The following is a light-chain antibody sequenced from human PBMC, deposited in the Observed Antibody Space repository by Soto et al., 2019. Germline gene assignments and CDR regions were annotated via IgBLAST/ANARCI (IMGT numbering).Light chain of an antibody. V-gene: IGKV1-5*01. CDR1: QSISSW. J-gene: IGKJ1*01. Sequence: DIQMTRSRSTLAASVGDSVTITCRASQSISSWLGWYQHEPGKAPKLMIYDASSLESGVPSRFSGSGSGTELTLTISSLQPDDFATYYCQKYNSYSRTFGQGTKVDIK. CDR2: DAS. CDR3: QKYNSYSRT.